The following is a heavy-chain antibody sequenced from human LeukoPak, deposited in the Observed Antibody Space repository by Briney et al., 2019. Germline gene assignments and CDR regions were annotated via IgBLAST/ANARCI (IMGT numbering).Heavy chain of an antibody. D-gene: IGHD3-10*01. CDR2: IYPGDSDT. J-gene: IGHJ1*01. V-gene: IGHV5-51*01. CDR1: GYSFTSYW. Sequence: GESLKISCKGSGYSFTSYWIGWVRQMPGKGLEWMGIIYPGDSDTRYSPSFQGQVTLSADKSISTAYLQWSSLKASDTAMYCCARQAGSGSYSIQHWGQGTLVTVSS. CDR3: ARQAGSGSYSIQH.